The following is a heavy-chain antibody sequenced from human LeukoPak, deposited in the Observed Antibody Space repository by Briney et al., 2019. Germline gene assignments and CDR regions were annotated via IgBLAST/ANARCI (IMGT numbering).Heavy chain of an antibody. V-gene: IGHV5-51*01. CDR3: ARLRVIVDDDYYFDY. Sequence: GGSLKISCQGSGCRFTSYWIGWVRQMPGKGLEWMGIIYPGDSDTRYSPSFQGQVTISADKSISTAYLQWSSLKASDTAMYYCARLRVIVDDDYYFDYWGQGTLVTVSS. CDR2: IYPGDSDT. CDR1: GCRFTSYW. J-gene: IGHJ4*02. D-gene: IGHD2-15*01.